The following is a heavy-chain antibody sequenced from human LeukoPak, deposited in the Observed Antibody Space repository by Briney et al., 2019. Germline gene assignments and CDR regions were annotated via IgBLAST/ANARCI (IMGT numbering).Heavy chain of an antibody. Sequence: GGSLRLSCAASGFTFSSYWMSWVRQAPGKGLEWVANIKQDGSEKYYVDSVKGRFTISRDNAKNSLYLQMNSLRAEDTAVYYCARANPGYGDYVFDAFDIWGQETMVTVSS. V-gene: IGHV3-7*03. CDR1: GFTFSSYW. CDR3: ARANPGYGDYVFDAFDI. D-gene: IGHD4-17*01. CDR2: IKQDGSEK. J-gene: IGHJ3*02.